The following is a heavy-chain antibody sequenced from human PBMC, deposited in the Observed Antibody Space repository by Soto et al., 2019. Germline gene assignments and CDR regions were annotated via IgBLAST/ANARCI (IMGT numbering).Heavy chain of an antibody. Sequence: GGSLRLSCAASGFTFSSYPMSWVRQAPGKGLEWVSAISGSGGSTYYADSVKGRFTISRDNSKNTLHLQMNSLRAEDTAVYYCAKEGDWVPYYFDYWGQGTLVTVSS. V-gene: IGHV3-23*01. CDR1: GFTFSSYP. J-gene: IGHJ4*02. CDR3: AKEGDWVPYYFDY. D-gene: IGHD2-21*01. CDR2: ISGSGGST.